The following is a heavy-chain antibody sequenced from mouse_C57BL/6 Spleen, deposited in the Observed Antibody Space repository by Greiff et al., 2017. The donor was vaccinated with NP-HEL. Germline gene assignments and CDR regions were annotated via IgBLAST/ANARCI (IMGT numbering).Heavy chain of an antibody. CDR2: ISSGGSYT. V-gene: IGHV5-6*01. CDR3: ARLYGYYYGG. D-gene: IGHD2-3*01. Sequence: EVKLQESGGDLVKPGGSLKLSCAASGFTFSSYGMSWVRQTPDKRLEWVATISSGGSYTYYPDSVKGRSTISRDNAKNTLYLQMSSLKSEATAMYYCARLYGYYYGGWGQGATLTVSS. CDR1: GFTFSSYG. J-gene: IGHJ2*01.